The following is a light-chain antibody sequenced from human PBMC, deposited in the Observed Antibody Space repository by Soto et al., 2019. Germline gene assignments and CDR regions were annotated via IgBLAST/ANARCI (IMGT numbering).Light chain of an antibody. CDR2: GAS. V-gene: IGKV3-20*01. Sequence: ESVLTQSPGTLSLSPGERASLSCRASQTVSRSYLAWYPQRPGQAPRLLIYGASSRATGIPDRFSGSGSGKDFPLTIRRLEPEDFAAYYCQLYSPSRTFGQGTKVEV. CDR3: QLYSPSRT. J-gene: IGKJ1*01. CDR1: QTVSRSY.